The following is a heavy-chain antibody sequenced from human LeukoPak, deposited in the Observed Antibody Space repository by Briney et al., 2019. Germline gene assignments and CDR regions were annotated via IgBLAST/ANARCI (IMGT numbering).Heavy chain of an antibody. CDR2: IKEDGTVK. CDR1: GFTFSRYW. D-gene: IGHD6-25*01. J-gene: IGHJ4*02. V-gene: IGHV3-7*04. Sequence: GGSLRLSCAASGFTFSRYWMSWVRQAPGKGLEWVANIKEDGTVKYYVESVKGRFTISRDNAKNSLYLQMNSLRAEDTALYFCARGYSSGWPDFWGQGTLVTVSS. CDR3: ARGYSSGWPDF.